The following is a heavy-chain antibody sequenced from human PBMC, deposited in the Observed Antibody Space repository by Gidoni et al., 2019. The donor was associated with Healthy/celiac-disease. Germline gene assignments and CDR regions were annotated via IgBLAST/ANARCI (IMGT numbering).Heavy chain of an antibody. Sequence: QVQLQQWGAGLLKPSETLSLTCAVYGGSFSGYYWSWIRQPPGKGLEWIGEINHSGSTNYNPSLKSRVTISVDTSKNQFSLKLSSVTAADTAVYYCARARIQLWTEPSSGWYYFDYWGQGTLVTVSS. J-gene: IGHJ4*02. CDR3: ARARIQLWTEPSSGWYYFDY. V-gene: IGHV4-34*01. D-gene: IGHD5-18*01. CDR2: INHSGST. CDR1: GGSFSGYY.